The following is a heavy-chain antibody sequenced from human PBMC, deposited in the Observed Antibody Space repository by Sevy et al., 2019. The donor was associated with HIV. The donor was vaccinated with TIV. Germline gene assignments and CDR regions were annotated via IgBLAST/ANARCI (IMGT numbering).Heavy chain of an antibody. CDR3: ARDNYYDSSGPPDY. V-gene: IGHV1-2*02. CDR2: INPNSGGT. D-gene: IGHD3-22*01. J-gene: IGHJ4*02. Sequence: ASVKVSCKASGYTFTGYYMHWVRQAPGQGLEWMGWINPNSGGTNYAQKFQGRVTMTRDTSISTAYMELSRLRSDDTAVYYCARDNYYDSSGPPDYWGQGTLVTVSS. CDR1: GYTFTGYY.